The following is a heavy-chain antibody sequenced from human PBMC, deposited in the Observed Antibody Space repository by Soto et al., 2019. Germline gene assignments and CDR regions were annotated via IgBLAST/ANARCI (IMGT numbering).Heavy chain of an antibody. J-gene: IGHJ3*02. D-gene: IGHD6-13*01. V-gene: IGHV4-4*02. CDR1: SGSISSSNW. Sequence: TSETLSLTCAVSSGSISSSNWWSWVRQPPGKGLEWIGEIYHSGSTNYNPSLKSRVTISVDKSKNQFSLKLSSVTAADTAVYYCASYSHLAGIAAAGPDAFDIWGQGTMVTVSS. CDR2: IYHSGST. CDR3: ASYSHLAGIAAAGPDAFDI.